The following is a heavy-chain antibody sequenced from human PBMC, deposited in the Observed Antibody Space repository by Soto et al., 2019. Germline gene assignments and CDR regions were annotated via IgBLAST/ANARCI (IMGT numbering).Heavy chain of an antibody. CDR1: GGSISSYY. CDR2: IYYSGST. CDR3: ASIPDVDTAMVQ. Sequence: QVQLQESGPGLVKPSETLSLTRTVSGGSISSYYWSWIRQPPGKGLEWIGYIYYSGSTNYNPSLKSRVTISVDTSKNQFSLKLSSVTAADTAVYYCASIPDVDTAMVQWGQGTLVTVSS. J-gene: IGHJ4*02. D-gene: IGHD5-18*01. V-gene: IGHV4-59*08.